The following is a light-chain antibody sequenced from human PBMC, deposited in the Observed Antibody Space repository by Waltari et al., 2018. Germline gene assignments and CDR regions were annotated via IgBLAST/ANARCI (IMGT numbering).Light chain of an antibody. CDR2: AAS. CDR1: QSVSKY. CDR3: QNHERLPAT. V-gene: IGKV3-20*01. J-gene: IGKJ1*01. Sequence: SCSASQSVSKYLAWYQQRPGQAPRLLIYAASTRATGVPDRFSGSGFGTDFSLTISRLEPEDIAVYFCQNHERLPATFGQGTRVEIK.